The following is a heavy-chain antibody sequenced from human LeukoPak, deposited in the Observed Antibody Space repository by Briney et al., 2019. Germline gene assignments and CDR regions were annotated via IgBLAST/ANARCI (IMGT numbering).Heavy chain of an antibody. V-gene: IGHV4-59*01. J-gene: IGHJ4*02. D-gene: IGHD1-26*01. CDR2: IYYSGIT. CDR3: ARGRELWVP. Sequence: SETLSLTCTVSGGSIISYYWSWFGRPPGKGLEWIGYIYYSGITNYNPSLKSRVTISVDTSKKQFSLKLSSVTAADTAVYYCARGRELWVPWGQGTLVTVSS. CDR1: GGSIISYY.